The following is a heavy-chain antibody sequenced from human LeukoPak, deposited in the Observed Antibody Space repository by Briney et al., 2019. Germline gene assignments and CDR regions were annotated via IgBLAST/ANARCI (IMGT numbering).Heavy chain of an antibody. CDR1: GFTFSSYS. CDR3: ARDGGGKYGMDV. D-gene: IGHD3-16*01. CDR2: ISSSSSYI. V-gene: IGHV3-21*01. Sequence: PGGSLRLSCAASGFTFSSYSMNWVRQAPGKGLEWVSSISSSSSYIYYADSVKGRFTISRDNAKNSPYLQMNSLRAEDTAVYYCARDGGGKYGMDVWGKGTTVTVSS. J-gene: IGHJ6*04.